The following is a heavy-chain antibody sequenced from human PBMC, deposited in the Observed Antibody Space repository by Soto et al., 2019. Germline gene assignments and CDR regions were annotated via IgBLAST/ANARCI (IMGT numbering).Heavy chain of an antibody. J-gene: IGHJ4*02. CDR2: IDYSGTT. D-gene: IGHD3-10*01. CDR1: GGSISSSSYH. CDR3: ARVSTSASGSYYTLDY. V-gene: IGHV4-39*07. Sequence: SETLSLTCTVSGGSISSSSYHWGWIRQPPGKGLDWIGSIDYSGTTYYNASLSSRVTISADTSKNQFSLNLTSATAADTAVYYCARVSTSASGSYYTLDYWGQGTLVTVSS.